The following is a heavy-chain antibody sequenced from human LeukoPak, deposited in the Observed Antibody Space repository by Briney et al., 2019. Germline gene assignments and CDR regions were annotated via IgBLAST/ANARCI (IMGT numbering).Heavy chain of an antibody. CDR1: GFTFSSYS. Sequence: GGSLRLSCAASGFTFSSYSMNWVRQAPGKGLVWVSRINSDGSSTNYADSVKGRFTISRDNAKNTLYLQMNSLRAEDTAVYYCASSILAASDYWGQGTLVTVSS. V-gene: IGHV3-74*01. J-gene: IGHJ4*02. CDR2: INSDGSST. CDR3: ASSILAASDY. D-gene: IGHD3-9*01.